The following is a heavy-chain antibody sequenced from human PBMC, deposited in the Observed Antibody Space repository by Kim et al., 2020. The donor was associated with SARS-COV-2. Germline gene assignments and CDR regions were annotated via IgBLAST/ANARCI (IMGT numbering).Heavy chain of an antibody. J-gene: IGHJ6*02. D-gene: IGHD4-17*01. V-gene: IGHV4-34*01. CDR3: ARFKTVTTFFYYYYGMDV. CDR2: INHSGST. Sequence: SETLSLTCAVYGGSFSGYYWRWIRQPPGKGLEWIGEINHSGSTNYNPSLKSRVTISVDTSKNQFSLKLSSVTAADTAVYYCARFKTVTTFFYYYYGMDVWGQGTTVTVSS. CDR1: GGSFSGYY.